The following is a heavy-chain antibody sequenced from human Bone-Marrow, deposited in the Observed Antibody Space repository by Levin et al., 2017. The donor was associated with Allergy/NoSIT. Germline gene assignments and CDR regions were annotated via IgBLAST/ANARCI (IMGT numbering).Heavy chain of an antibody. Sequence: SETLSLTCSLSGGSISTGGFHWSWVRQRPGKGLEWIGYIYYSGNTYYNPSLQSRLSISIDTSKNQFSLRLTSVTAADTAVYYCAREDGYVFDYWGQGTLVAVSS. CDR3: AREDGYVFDY. D-gene: IGHD5-24*01. J-gene: IGHJ4*02. V-gene: IGHV4-31*03. CDR1: GGSISTGGFH. CDR2: IYYSGNT.